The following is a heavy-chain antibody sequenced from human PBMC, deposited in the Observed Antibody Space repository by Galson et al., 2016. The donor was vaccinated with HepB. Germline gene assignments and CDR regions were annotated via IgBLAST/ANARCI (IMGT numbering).Heavy chain of an antibody. Sequence: SLRLSCAASGFSFEDYAIHWVRQAPGKGLEWVSTISASGNTHYADSVRGRFTISRDSSKSTLFLQMNSLRAEDTAIYYCAIDVSITSWERGGMDVWGQGTTVTVSS. CDR3: AIDVSITSWERGGMDV. CDR2: ISASGNT. V-gene: IGHV3-23*01. D-gene: IGHD2-2*01. J-gene: IGHJ6*02. CDR1: GFSFEDYA.